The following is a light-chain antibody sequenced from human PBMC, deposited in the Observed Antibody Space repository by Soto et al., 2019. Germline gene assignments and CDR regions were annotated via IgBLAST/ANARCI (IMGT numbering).Light chain of an antibody. J-gene: IGKJ1*01. V-gene: IGKV1-5*03. CDR2: KAS. CDR3: QHYNSYSEA. Sequence: DIHITHSPSSVSSSVLYIFSITCLSSQGISSWLALYQQKPGKAPKLLIYKASTLKSGVPSRFSGSGSGTEFTLTISSLQPDDFATYYCQHYNSYSEAFGQGTKVDNK. CDR1: QGISSW.